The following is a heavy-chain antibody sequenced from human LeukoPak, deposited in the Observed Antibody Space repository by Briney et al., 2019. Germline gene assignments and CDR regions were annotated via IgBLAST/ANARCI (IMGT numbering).Heavy chain of an antibody. Sequence: SETLSLTCTVSGGSISSGSYYWGWIRQPPGTGLEWIGTISYVGSTYYNPSLKSRVTISVDTSKNQFSLKLSSVTAADTAVYYCAQFMYNWNYLYWGRGTLVTVSS. D-gene: IGHD1-7*01. CDR2: ISYVGST. V-gene: IGHV4-39*01. J-gene: IGHJ4*02. CDR1: GGSISSGSYY. CDR3: AQFMYNWNYLY.